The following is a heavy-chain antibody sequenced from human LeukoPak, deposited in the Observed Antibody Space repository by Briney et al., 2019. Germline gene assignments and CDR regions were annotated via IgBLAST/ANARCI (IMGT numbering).Heavy chain of an antibody. V-gene: IGHV3-23*01. CDR3: AKLLAVVVAATRPDY. CDR1: GFTFSSYA. CDR2: ISGSGGST. D-gene: IGHD2-15*01. Sequence: GGSLRLSCAASGFTFSSYAMSWVRQAPGKGLEWVSAISGSGGSTYYADSEKGRFTISRDNSKNTLYLQMNSLRAEDTAVYYCAKLLAVVVAATRPDYWGQGTLVTVSS. J-gene: IGHJ4*02.